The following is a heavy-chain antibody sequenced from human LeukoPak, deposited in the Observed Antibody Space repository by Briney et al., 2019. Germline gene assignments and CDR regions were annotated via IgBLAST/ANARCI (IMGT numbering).Heavy chain of an antibody. V-gene: IGHV3-30*18. CDR1: GFTFSSYG. Sequence: GGSLRLSCAASGFTFSSYGMHWVRQAPGKGLEWVAVISYDGRNKYYADSVKGRFTISRDNSKNTLYLQMNSLRAEDTAVYYCAKDLYGSGSSRGMDVWGQGTTVTVSS. CDR2: ISYDGRNK. D-gene: IGHD3-10*01. J-gene: IGHJ6*02. CDR3: AKDLYGSGSSRGMDV.